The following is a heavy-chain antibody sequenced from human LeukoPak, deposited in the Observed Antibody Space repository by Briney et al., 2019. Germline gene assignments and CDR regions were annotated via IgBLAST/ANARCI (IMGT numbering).Heavy chain of an antibody. CDR2: ISYRGST. D-gene: IGHD1-14*01. V-gene: IGHV4-31*03. Sequence: SETLSLTCTVSGGSINSDDYYWSWIRQHPGKGLEWIGYISYRGSTYYNPSLKSRVTISLDTSKNQFSLRLSSVTAADTAVYYCARRVPDGNVDFGFWGQGTLVTVSS. CDR3: ARRVPDGNVDFGF. CDR1: GGSINSDDYY. J-gene: IGHJ4*02.